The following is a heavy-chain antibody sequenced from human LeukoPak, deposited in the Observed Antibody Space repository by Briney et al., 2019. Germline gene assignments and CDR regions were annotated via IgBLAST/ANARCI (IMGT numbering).Heavy chain of an antibody. CDR3: ARESGGGTWYFDY. D-gene: IGHD4-23*01. CDR2: INHSGST. V-gene: IGHV4-34*01. CDR1: GGSFSGYY. Sequence: PSETLSLTCAVYGGSFSGYYWSWIRQPPGKGLEWIGEINHSGSTNYNPSLKSRVTISVDTSKNQFSLKLSSVTAADTAVYYCARESGGGTWYFDYWGQGTLVTVSS. J-gene: IGHJ4*02.